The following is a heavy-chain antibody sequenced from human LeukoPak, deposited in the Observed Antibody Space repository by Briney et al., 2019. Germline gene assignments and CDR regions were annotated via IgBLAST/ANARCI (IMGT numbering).Heavy chain of an antibody. J-gene: IGHJ4*02. D-gene: IGHD6-6*01. CDR1: GGSISSYY. Sequence: PSETLSLTCTVSGGSISSYYWSWIRQPPGKGLEWIGYIYYSGSTNYTPSLKSRVTISVDTSKNQFSLKLSSVTAADTAVYYCARTSYSSSSFPFDYWGQGTLVTVSS. CDR2: IYYSGST. V-gene: IGHV4-59*01. CDR3: ARTSYSSSSFPFDY.